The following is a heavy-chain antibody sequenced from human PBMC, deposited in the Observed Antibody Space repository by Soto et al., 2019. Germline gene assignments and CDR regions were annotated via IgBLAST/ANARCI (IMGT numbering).Heavy chain of an antibody. CDR1: GYTFTSYD. D-gene: IGHD3-10*01. CDR2: MNPNSGNT. CDR3: ARGIKYYDSGDDAFDI. Sequence: QVQLVQSGAEVKKPGASVKVSCKASGYTFTSYDINWVRQATGQGLEWMGWMNPNSGNTGYAQKCQGRVTKTRNTSISTAYMELSSLRSEDTAVYYCARGIKYYDSGDDAFDIWGQGTMVTVSS. J-gene: IGHJ3*02. V-gene: IGHV1-8*01.